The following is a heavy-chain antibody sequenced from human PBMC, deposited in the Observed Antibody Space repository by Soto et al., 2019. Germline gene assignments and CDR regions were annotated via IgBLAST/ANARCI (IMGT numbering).Heavy chain of an antibody. CDR3: ARHVGPGAYCGGDCFNSKRYAFDI. D-gene: IGHD2-21*02. CDR2: IYYSGST. Sequence: SETLSLTCTVSGGSISSSSYYWGWIRQPPGKGLEWIGSIYYSGSTYYNPSLKSRVTISVDTSKNQFSLKLSSVTAADTAVYYCARHVGPGAYCGGDCFNSKRYAFDIWGQGTMVTVSS. V-gene: IGHV4-39*01. CDR1: GGSISSSSYY. J-gene: IGHJ3*02.